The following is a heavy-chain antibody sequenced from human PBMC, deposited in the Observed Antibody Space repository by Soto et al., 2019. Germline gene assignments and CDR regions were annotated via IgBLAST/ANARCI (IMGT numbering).Heavy chain of an antibody. J-gene: IGHJ6*03. Sequence: GGSLRLSCAASGFTFSSYWMSWVRQAPGKGLEWVANIKQDGSEKYYVDSVKGRFTISRDNAKNSLYLQMNSLRAEDTAVYYCARAVFSGDVHYYYYYMDVWGKGTTVTVSS. CDR2: IKQDGSEK. CDR3: ARAVFSGDVHYYYYYMDV. D-gene: IGHD2-21*02. CDR1: GFTFSSYW. V-gene: IGHV3-7*01.